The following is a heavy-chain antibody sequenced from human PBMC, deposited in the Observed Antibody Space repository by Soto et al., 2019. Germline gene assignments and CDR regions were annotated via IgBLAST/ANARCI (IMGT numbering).Heavy chain of an antibody. J-gene: IGHJ3*02. D-gene: IGHD3-22*01. CDR1: GGSLSSSAYC. CDR3: ARELLFYDSDGFSWDDAFDI. Sequence: SETLSRTCAVSGGSLSSSAYCWRSIRQPPGKGLEWIGFIYQSGSTYYNPSLKSRVTMSLDRPKNQFSLKLSSVTAADTAVYYCARELLFYDSDGFSWDDAFDIWGQGTMVTVSS. V-gene: IGHV4-30-2*01. CDR2: IYQSGST.